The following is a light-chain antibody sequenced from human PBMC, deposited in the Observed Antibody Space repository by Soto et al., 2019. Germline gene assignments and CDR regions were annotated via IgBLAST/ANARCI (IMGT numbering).Light chain of an antibody. V-gene: IGLV2-14*01. J-gene: IGLJ2*01. Sequence: QSALTQPASVSGSPGQSITIPCTGTSSDIGGHNYVSWYQQYPGKAPRLLIYVVSNRPSGVSNRFSGSKSGNTASLTISGLQAEDEADYYCSSYTSSDTLVFGGGTKLTVL. CDR1: SSDIGGHNY. CDR2: VVS. CDR3: SSYTSSDTLV.